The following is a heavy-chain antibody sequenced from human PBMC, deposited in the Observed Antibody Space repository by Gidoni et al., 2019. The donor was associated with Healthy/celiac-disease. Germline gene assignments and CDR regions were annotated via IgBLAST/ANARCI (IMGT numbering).Heavy chain of an antibody. CDR3: ARDPGYSYGYFDY. V-gene: IGHV3-30-3*01. CDR1: GFTFSSYA. J-gene: IGHJ4*02. Sequence: QVQLVESGGGVVQPGRSLSLSCAASGFTFSSYAMHWVRQAPGKGLEWVEVISYDGSNKYYADSVKGRFTISRDNSKNTLYLQMNSLRAEDTAVYYCARDPGYSYGYFDYWGQGTLVTVSS. D-gene: IGHD5-18*01. CDR2: ISYDGSNK.